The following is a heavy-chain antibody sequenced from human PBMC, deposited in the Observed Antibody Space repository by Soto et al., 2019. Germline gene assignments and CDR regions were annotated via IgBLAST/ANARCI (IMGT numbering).Heavy chain of an antibody. CDR3: ARGTTTMAPKNWFDP. J-gene: IGHJ5*02. D-gene: IGHD5-18*01. V-gene: IGHV4-59*12. CDR2: IYHSGDT. Sequence: PSETLSLTCTVSGGSISSYYWSWIRQPPGKGLEWIGEIYHSGDTNYNPSLKSRVTISVDRSKNQFSLKLTSVTAADTAMYYCARGTTTMAPKNWFDPWGQGILVTVSS. CDR1: GGSISSYY.